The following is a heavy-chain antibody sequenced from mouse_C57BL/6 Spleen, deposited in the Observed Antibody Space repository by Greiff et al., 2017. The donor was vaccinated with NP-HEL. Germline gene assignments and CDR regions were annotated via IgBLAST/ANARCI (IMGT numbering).Heavy chain of an antibody. CDR2: IDPEDGDT. CDR1: GFTFKDYY. J-gene: IGHJ3*01. D-gene: IGHD2-4*01. Sequence: VQLQQSGAELVRPGASVKLSCTASGFTFKDYYMHWVQQRPEQGLEWIGRIDPEDGDTEYAPKFQGKATMTADTSSNTAYLQLSSLTSEDTAVYYCARSSMSTGGFDYWGQGTAVTVSA. CDR3: ARSSMSTGGFDY. V-gene: IGHV14-1*01.